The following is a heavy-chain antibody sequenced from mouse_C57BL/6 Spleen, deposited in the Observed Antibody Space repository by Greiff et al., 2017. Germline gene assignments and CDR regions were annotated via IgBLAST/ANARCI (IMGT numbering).Heavy chain of an antibody. D-gene: IGHD2-3*01. J-gene: IGHJ4*01. CDR2: INPNNGGT. V-gene: IGHV1-26*01. CDR1: GYTFTDYY. CDR3: ARPYDGYYYAMDY. Sequence: VQLQQSGPELVKPGASVKISCKASGYTFTDYYMNWVKQSHGKSLEWIGDINPNNGGTSYNQKFKGKATLTVDKSSSTAYMELRSLTSEDSAVYYCARPYDGYYYAMDYWGQGTSVTVSS.